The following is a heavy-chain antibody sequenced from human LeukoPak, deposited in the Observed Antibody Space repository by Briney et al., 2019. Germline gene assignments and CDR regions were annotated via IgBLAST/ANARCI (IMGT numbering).Heavy chain of an antibody. CDR2: IYYSGNT. J-gene: IGHJ5*02. CDR1: GDSIRSSGYY. CDR3: ARHRVYDWNYPIWFDP. V-gene: IGHV4-39*01. D-gene: IGHD3-16*01. Sequence: SETLSLTCTASGDSIRSSGYYWAWLRQPPGKGLESIANIYYSGNTYYNPSLKSLVTISVDTSKNQFSLKLTSVTAADTAVYYCARHRVYDWNYPIWFDPWGQGTLVTVSS.